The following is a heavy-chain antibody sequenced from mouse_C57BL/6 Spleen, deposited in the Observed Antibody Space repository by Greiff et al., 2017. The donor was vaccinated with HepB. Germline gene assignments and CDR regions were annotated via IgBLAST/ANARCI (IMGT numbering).Heavy chain of an antibody. CDR3: GRWGDYEGEVDY. CDR2: INPYNGGT. V-gene: IGHV1-19*01. CDR1: GYTFTDYY. J-gene: IGHJ4*01. D-gene: IGHD2-4*01. Sequence: EVQLQQSGPVLVKPGASVKMSCKASGYTFTDYYMNWVKQSHGKSLEWIGVINPYNGGTSYNQKFKGKATLTVDKSSSTAYMELNSLTSEDSAVYYWGRWGDYEGEVDYWGQGTSVTVSS.